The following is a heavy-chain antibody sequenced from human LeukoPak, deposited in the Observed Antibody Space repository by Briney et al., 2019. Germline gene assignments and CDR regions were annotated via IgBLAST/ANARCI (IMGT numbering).Heavy chain of an antibody. CDR3: ARDTVSHYYGSGSYDY. V-gene: IGHV3-7*01. J-gene: IGHJ4*02. D-gene: IGHD3-10*01. CDR2: IKPDGSEK. CDR1: GFTFSSYW. Sequence: GGSLRLSCAASGFTFSSYWMNWVRQAPGKGLEWVANIKPDGSEKYYVDSVKGRFTISRDNAKNTLYLQMNSLRAEDTAVYYCARDTVSHYYGSGSYDYWGQGTLVTVSS.